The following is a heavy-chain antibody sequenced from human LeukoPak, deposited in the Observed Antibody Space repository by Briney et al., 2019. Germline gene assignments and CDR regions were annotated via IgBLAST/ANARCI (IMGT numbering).Heavy chain of an antibody. Sequence: PGGSLRLSCAASGFTFSSYWTHWVRHAPGKGLVWVSRINSDGSSTSYADSVKGRLTISRDNAKNTLYLQMNSLRAEDTAVYYCARDGYGSGSQDLWGRGTLVTVSS. V-gene: IGHV3-74*01. D-gene: IGHD3-10*01. CDR2: INSDGSST. CDR1: GFTFSSYW. J-gene: IGHJ2*01. CDR3: ARDGYGSGSQDL.